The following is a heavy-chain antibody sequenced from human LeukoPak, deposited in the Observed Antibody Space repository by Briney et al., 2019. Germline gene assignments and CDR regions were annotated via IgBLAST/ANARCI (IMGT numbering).Heavy chain of an antibody. CDR2: ISGSGGST. CDR3: AKEIKLLWFGEYDY. V-gene: IGHV3-23*01. J-gene: IGHJ4*02. Sequence: GGSLRLSCAASGFTFSGYAMSWVRQAPGKGLEWVSGISGSGGSTYYADSVKGRFTISRDNSKNTLYLQMNSLRAEDTAVYYCAKEIKLLWFGEYDYWGQGTLVTVSS. CDR1: GFTFSGYA. D-gene: IGHD3-10*01.